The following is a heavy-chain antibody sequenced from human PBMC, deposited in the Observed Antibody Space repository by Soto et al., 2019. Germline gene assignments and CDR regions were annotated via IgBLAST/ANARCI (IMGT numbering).Heavy chain of an antibody. CDR3: ARQNVQIGPGFFDY. Sequence: PSETLSLTCSVSGGSIGSGNFYWSWIRQPPGKGLEGLTSIYHTGTIYITPSLRSRLTISSDTSRNQFSLNLTSVTAADTALYFCARQNVQIGPGFFDYWGRGTLVTVSS. D-gene: IGHD3-10*02. V-gene: IGHV4-30-4*01. CDR1: GGSIGSGNFY. J-gene: IGHJ4*02. CDR2: IYHTGTI.